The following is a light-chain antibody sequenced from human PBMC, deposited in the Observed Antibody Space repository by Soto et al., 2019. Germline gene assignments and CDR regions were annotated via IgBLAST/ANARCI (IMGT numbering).Light chain of an antibody. Sequence: EIVLTQSPGTLSLSPGERATLSRRASQSVSSSYLAWYQQKPGQAPRLLIYGASSRATGIPDRFSGSGSGTDFTLTISRLEPEDFAVYYCQQYNNWPPITFGQGTRLEIK. CDR3: QQYNNWPPIT. CDR2: GAS. J-gene: IGKJ5*01. CDR1: QSVSSSY. V-gene: IGKV3-20*01.